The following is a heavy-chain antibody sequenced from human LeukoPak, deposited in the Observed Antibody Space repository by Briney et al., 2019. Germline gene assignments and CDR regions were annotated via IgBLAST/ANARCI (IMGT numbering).Heavy chain of an antibody. CDR1: GFTFSSYG. J-gene: IGHJ4*02. V-gene: IGHV3-30*18. CDR3: VKPQGTAMALDY. CDR2: ISYDGSNK. Sequence: GRSLRLSCAASGFTFSSYGMHWVRQAPGKGLEWVAVISYDGSNKYYADSVKGRFTISRDNSKNTLYLQMNSLRAEDTAVYYCVKPQGTAMALDYWGQGTLVTVSS. D-gene: IGHD5-18*01.